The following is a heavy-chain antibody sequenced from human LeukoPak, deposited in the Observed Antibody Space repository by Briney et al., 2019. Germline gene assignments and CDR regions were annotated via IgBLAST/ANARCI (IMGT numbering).Heavy chain of an antibody. CDR2: IKSKTDGGTT. CDR1: GGSISSYY. D-gene: IGHD3-10*01. CDR3: TTDPTMVRGANNWFDP. Sequence: PSETLSLTCTVSGGSISSYYWSWIRQPPGKGLEWVGRIKSKTDGGTTDYAAPVKGRFTISRDDSKNTLYLQMNSLKTEDTAVYYCTTDPTMVRGANNWFDPWGQGTLVTVSS. J-gene: IGHJ5*02. V-gene: IGHV3-15*01.